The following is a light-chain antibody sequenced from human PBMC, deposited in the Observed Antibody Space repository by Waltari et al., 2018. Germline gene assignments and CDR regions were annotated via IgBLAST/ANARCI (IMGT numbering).Light chain of an antibody. CDR3: LQYYSTPLT. Sequence: DIVMTQSPDSLAVSLGERATINCKSSQSVLYSSNNKNYLAWYQQKPGQPPKLLIYWASTRESGVPDQFSGSGSGTDFTLTISSLQAEDVAVYYCLQYYSTPLTFGQGTKLEIK. CDR2: WAS. CDR1: QSVLYSSNNKNY. V-gene: IGKV4-1*01. J-gene: IGKJ2*01.